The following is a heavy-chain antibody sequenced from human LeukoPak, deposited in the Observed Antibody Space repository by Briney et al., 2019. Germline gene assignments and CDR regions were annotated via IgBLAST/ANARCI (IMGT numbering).Heavy chain of an antibody. CDR1: GGSFSGYY. D-gene: IGHD3-10*01. CDR3: ARGRKKITMVRGDTFDY. CDR2: INHSGST. Sequence: SETLSLTCAVYGGSFSGYYWSWIRQPPGKGLEWIGEINHSGSTYYNPSLKSRVTISVDTSKNQFSLKLSPVTAADTAVYYCARGRKKITMVRGDTFDYWGQGTLVTVSS. J-gene: IGHJ4*02. V-gene: IGHV4-34*01.